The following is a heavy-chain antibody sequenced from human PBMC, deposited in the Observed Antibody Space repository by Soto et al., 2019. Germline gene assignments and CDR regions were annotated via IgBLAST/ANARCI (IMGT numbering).Heavy chain of an antibody. V-gene: IGHV4-39*01. CDR1: GGSIRSSSYY. Sequence: PSETLSLTCTVSGGSIRSSSYYWGWIRLPPGKGQEWIGSIYYSGSTYYNPSLKSRVTISVDTSKNQFSLKLSSVTAADTAVYYCARSNNYDFWSGYYLRGDHNWFDPWGQGTLVTVTS. CDR3: ARSNNYDFWSGYYLRGDHNWFDP. J-gene: IGHJ5*02. CDR2: IYYSGST. D-gene: IGHD3-3*01.